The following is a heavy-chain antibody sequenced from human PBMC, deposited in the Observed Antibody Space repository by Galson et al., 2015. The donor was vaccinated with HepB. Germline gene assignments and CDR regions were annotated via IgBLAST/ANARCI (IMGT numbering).Heavy chain of an antibody. CDR3: AKDLNSSGWYLSPPTFDP. D-gene: IGHD6-19*01. Sequence: PGKGLEWVAVISYDGSNKYYADSVKGRFTISRDNSKNTLYLQMNSLRAEDTAVYYCAKDLNSSGWYLSPPTFDPWGQGTLVTVSS. CDR2: ISYDGSNK. J-gene: IGHJ5*02. V-gene: IGHV3-30*18.